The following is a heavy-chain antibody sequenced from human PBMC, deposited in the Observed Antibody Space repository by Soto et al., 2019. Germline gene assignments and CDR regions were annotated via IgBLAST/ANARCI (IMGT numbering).Heavy chain of an antibody. CDR3: AHSPWGAAPDY. D-gene: IGHD3-16*01. Sequence: SGPTLVNPTHTLTLTCSVSGFSLSARGGGVGWIRQPPGKALEWLAIIYWNDDKLYSPSLKSRLTITKDTAENQVVLTMTNMDPVDTATYFCAHSPWGAAPDYWGQGTVVTVSS. J-gene: IGHJ4*02. V-gene: IGHV2-5*01. CDR2: IYWNDDK. CDR1: GFSLSARGGG.